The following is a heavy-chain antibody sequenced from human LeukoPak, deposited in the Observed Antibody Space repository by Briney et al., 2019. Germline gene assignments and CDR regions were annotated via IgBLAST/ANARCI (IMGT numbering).Heavy chain of an antibody. CDR1: GFTFSSYS. CDR2: ISSSSTI. J-gene: IGHJ4*02. D-gene: IGHD3-22*01. Sequence: GGSLRLSCAASGFTFSSYSMNWVRQAPGKGLEWVSYISSSSTIYYADSVKGRFTISRDNAKNSLYLQMNSLRAEDTAVYYCASENRGYYYDSSGYYSHWGQGTLVTVSS. CDR3: ASENRGYYYDSSGYYSH. V-gene: IGHV3-48*01.